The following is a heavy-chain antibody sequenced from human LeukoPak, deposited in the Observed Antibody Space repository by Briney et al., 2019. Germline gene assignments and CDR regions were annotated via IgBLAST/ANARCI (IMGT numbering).Heavy chain of an antibody. CDR1: GFTFSSYA. J-gene: IGHJ4*02. CDR3: ARVRGGVWGSYRYDY. D-gene: IGHD3-16*02. CDR2: ISGSGGST. V-gene: IGHV3-23*01. Sequence: PGGSLRLSCAASGFTFSSYAMSWVRQAPGKGLEWVSAISGSGGSTYYADSVKGRFTISRDNSKNTLYLQMNSLRAEDTAVYYCARVRGGVWGSYRYDYWGQGTLVTVSS.